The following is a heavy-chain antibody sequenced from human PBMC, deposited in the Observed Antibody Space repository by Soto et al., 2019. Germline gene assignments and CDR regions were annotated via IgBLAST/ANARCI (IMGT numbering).Heavy chain of an antibody. CDR3: ARDRKIAVAVRSSRGDY. CDR2: IKQDGSEK. CDR1: GFTFSSYW. J-gene: IGHJ4*02. D-gene: IGHD6-19*01. V-gene: IGHV3-7*03. Sequence: EVQLVESGGGLVQPGGSLRLSCAASGFTFSSYWMSWVRQAPGKGLEWVANIKQDGSEKYYVDSVKGRFTISRDNAKNSLYLQMNSLRAEDTAVYYCARDRKIAVAVRSSRGDYWGQGTLVTVSS.